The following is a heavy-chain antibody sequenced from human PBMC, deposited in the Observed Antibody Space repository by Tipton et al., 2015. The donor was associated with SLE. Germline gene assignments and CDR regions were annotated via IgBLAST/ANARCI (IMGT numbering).Heavy chain of an antibody. CDR3: ARDGGQRVISGTYDFYYYGLDV. Sequence: TLSLTCTVSGGSISSYYWSWIRQPAGGGLEWIGRIYTNKNTNYNPSLKSRVTMSVDTSKNHFCLKLISVTAADTAVYYCARDGGQRVISGTYDFYYYGLDVWGQGTTVTVSS. CDR2: IYTNKNT. D-gene: IGHD6-13*01. V-gene: IGHV4-4*07. CDR1: GGSISSYY. J-gene: IGHJ6*02.